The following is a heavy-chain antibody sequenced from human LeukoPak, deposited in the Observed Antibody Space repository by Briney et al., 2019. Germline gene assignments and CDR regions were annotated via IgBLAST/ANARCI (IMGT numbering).Heavy chain of an antibody. D-gene: IGHD3-22*01. J-gene: IGHJ4*02. CDR2: ISGRGASK. CDR3: AKAQTFYYDSSGYYFVS. Sequence: GGSLRLSCAVSGLTFNNYAMSWVRQAPGKGLEWVSGISGRGASKYYADSVKGRFTISRDNSKNTLYLQMNSLRAEDTAVYYCAKAQTFYYDSSGYYFVSWGQGTLVTVSS. CDR1: GLTFNNYA. V-gene: IGHV3-23*01.